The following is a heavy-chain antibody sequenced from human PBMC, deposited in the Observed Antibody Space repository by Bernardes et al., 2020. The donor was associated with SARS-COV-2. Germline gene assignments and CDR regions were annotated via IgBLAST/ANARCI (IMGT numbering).Heavy chain of an antibody. Sequence: GGSLRLSCATSGFTFSSYEMNWVRQAPGKGLEWVSYISSSGSTIYYADSVKGRFTISRDNAKNSLYLQMNSLRAEDTAVYYCARGGTYSDILTGYQNYYYGMDVWGQGTTVTVSS. CDR1: GFTFSSYE. D-gene: IGHD3-9*01. CDR3: ARGGTYSDILTGYQNYYYGMDV. V-gene: IGHV3-48*03. J-gene: IGHJ6*02. CDR2: ISSSGSTI.